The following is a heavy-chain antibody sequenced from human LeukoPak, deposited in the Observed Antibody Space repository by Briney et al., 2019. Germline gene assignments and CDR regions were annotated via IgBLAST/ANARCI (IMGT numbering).Heavy chain of an antibody. Sequence: PGGSLRLSCAASGFTFNIYSMNWVRQAPGKGLEWVSAISGSGGSTYYADSVKGRFTISRDNSKNTLYLQMNSLRAEDTAVYYCAKSPYGSGSYLREYYFDYWGQGTLVTVSS. D-gene: IGHD3-10*01. CDR3: AKSPYGSGSYLREYYFDY. CDR1: GFTFNIYS. V-gene: IGHV3-23*01. J-gene: IGHJ4*02. CDR2: ISGSGGST.